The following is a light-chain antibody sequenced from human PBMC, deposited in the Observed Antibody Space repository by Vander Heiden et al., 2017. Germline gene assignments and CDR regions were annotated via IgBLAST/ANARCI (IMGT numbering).Light chain of an antibody. J-gene: IGLJ2*01. CDR1: ALPKQY. CDR2: KDS. CDR3: QSADSSGTYVV. V-gene: IGLV3-25*03. Sequence: SYELTQPPSVSVSPGQTARITCSGDALPKQYAYWYQQKPGQAPVLVIYKDSERPSGIPARVSGSSSVTTVTLTISGVQAEDEADYYCQSADSSGTYVVFGGGTKLTVL.